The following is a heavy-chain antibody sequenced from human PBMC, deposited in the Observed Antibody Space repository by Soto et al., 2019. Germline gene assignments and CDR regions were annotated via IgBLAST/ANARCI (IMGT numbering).Heavy chain of an antibody. Sequence: PGGSLRLSCAASGFTFDDHAIHWVRQAPGKGLEWVSGISWNSGSIGYADSVKGRFTISRDNAKNSLYLQMNSLRAEDTALYYCAKRMYGGWYFDYWGQGTLVTVSS. CDR2: ISWNSGSI. CDR1: GFTFDDHA. V-gene: IGHV3-9*01. J-gene: IGHJ4*02. D-gene: IGHD2-8*01. CDR3: AKRMYGGWYFDY.